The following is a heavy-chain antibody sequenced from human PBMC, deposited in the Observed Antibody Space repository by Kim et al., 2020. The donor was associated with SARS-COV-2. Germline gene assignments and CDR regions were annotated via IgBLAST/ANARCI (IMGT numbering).Heavy chain of an antibody. V-gene: IGHV3-74*01. Sequence: DSVKGRFTISRDNAKNTLYLQRNSLGAEDTAVYYCAGNGYRSRDYYYMDVWSKGTTVTVSS. D-gene: IGHD5-18*01. CDR3: AGNGYRSRDYYYMDV. J-gene: IGHJ6*03.